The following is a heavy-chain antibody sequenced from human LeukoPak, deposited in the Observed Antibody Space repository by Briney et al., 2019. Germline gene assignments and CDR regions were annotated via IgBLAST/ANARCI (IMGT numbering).Heavy chain of an antibody. Sequence: GGSLRLSCVASGFSFRDYWMSWVRQAPGKGLEWVADITPDGSGRTYVDSVKGRFTISRDNAKQSLYLQMDTLTAGDTAVYYCVMSWIRQQRDSWGQGTLVTVSS. V-gene: IGHV3-7*01. CDR2: ITPDGSGR. D-gene: IGHD1-1*01. CDR1: GFSFRDYW. J-gene: IGHJ4*02. CDR3: VMSWIRQQRDS.